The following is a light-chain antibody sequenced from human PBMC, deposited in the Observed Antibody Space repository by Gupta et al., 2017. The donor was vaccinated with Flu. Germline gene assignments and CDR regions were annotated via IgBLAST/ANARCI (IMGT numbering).Light chain of an antibody. V-gene: IGLV1-51*01. J-gene: IGLJ3*02. CDR3: GTWDSSRSAWV. Sequence: KGNNAGVGRRYKIENNYGNWEQQQPGTAPKLLIYENSKRTSGIPDRFSGSKSDTAATVGITGLQTGDEADYYCGTWDSSRSAWVFGGGTKLTGL. CDR1: RYKIENNY. CDR2: ENS.